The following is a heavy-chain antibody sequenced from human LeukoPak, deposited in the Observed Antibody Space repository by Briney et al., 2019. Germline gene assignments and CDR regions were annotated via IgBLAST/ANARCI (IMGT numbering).Heavy chain of an antibody. D-gene: IGHD3-22*01. CDR2: ISRSGGST. J-gene: IGHJ4*02. Sequence: GGSLRLSCAASGFTFNNYAMTWVRQASGKGLEWVSAISRSGGSTYYADSVKGRFTVSKDNSKTTLYLQMNSLRAEDTAVYYCAKEGDYYNSIVPNYWGQGTLVTVSS. CDR3: AKEGDYYNSIVPNY. V-gene: IGHV3-23*01. CDR1: GFTFNNYA.